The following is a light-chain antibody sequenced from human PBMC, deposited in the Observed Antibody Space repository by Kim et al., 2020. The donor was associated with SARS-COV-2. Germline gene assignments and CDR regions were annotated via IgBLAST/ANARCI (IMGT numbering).Light chain of an antibody. Sequence: EIVLTQSPGTLSLSPGERATLSCRASQSVSSNYLAWYQQKPGQAPRLLIYGASDRATGIPDKFTGIGSGTDFTLTISRLEPEDFAVYHCQQYGGSPPYTFGQGTKLEI. J-gene: IGKJ2*01. CDR3: QQYGGSPPYT. CDR2: GAS. CDR1: QSVSSNY. V-gene: IGKV3-20*01.